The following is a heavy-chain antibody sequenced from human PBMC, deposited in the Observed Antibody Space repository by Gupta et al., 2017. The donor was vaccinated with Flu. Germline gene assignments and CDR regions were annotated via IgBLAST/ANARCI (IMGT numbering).Heavy chain of an antibody. CDR1: AW. V-gene: IGHV3-15*01. D-gene: IGHD1-7*01. Sequence: AWMSWVRQAPGKGLEWVGRIKSKRDGGTTDHAAPVKGRFIISRDDSKSTLYLQMNNLRTEDTAVYFCTTEGGGNSSASDHWGQGTLVTVSS. J-gene: IGHJ4*02. CDR3: TTEGGGNSSASDH. CDR2: IKSKRDGGTT.